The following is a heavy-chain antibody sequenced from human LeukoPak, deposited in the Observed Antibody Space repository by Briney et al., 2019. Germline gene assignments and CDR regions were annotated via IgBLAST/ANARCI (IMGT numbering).Heavy chain of an antibody. CDR3: ARGRSITMIVVVPSNDY. CDR2: IYYSGST. CDR1: DGSISSYY. Sequence: PSETLSLTCTVSDGSISSYYWSWIRQPPGKGLEWIGYIYYSGSTNYNPSLKSRVTISVDTSKNQFSLKLSSVTAADTAVYYCARGRSITMIVVVPSNDYWGQGTLVTVS. V-gene: IGHV4-59*01. D-gene: IGHD3-22*01. J-gene: IGHJ4*02.